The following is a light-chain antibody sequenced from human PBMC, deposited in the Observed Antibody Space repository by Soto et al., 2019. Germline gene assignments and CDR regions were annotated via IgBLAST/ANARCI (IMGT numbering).Light chain of an antibody. CDR2: GAS. Sequence: EIVMTQSPATLPVSPGERATLSCRASQSVSSNLAWYQQKPGQAPRLLIYGASTRATGIPARFSGSGSGTEFTLTISSLQSEDFAVYYCQQYNNWPPGAFGQGTKV. CDR1: QSVSSN. V-gene: IGKV3-15*01. J-gene: IGKJ1*01. CDR3: QQYNNWPPGA.